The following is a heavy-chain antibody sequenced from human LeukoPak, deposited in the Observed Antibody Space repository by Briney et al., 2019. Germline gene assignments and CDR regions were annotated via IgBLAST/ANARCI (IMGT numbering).Heavy chain of an antibody. CDR1: GGSISGSSYY. J-gene: IGHJ4*02. CDR2: IYYSGST. D-gene: IGHD3-10*01. CDR3: ARRVFGLWFGELLQIDY. V-gene: IGHV4-39*07. Sequence: PSETLSLTCTVSGGSISGSSYYWTWIRQPPGKGLEWIASIYYSGSTYYTPSLKSRVTISVDTSKNQFSLKLSSVTAADTAVYYCARRVFGLWFGELLQIDYWGQGTLVTVSS.